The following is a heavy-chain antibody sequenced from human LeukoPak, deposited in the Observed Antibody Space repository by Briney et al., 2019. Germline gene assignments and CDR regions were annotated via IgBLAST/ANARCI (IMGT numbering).Heavy chain of an antibody. CDR1: GGTFISYA. Sequence: GASVMVSCKASGGTFISYAIIWVRQAPGEGLEWMVGIIPIFGAANYAQKFQCRVTITTNESTSTAYIELSSLRTEDTAVYYCARSPDIVVVPAAIPSAFDIWGQGTMVTVSS. D-gene: IGHD2-2*02. V-gene: IGHV1-69*05. CDR2: IIPIFGAA. J-gene: IGHJ3*02. CDR3: ARSPDIVVVPAAIPSAFDI.